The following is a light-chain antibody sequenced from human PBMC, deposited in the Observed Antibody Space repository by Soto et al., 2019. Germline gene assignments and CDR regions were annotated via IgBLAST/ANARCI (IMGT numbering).Light chain of an antibody. Sequence: QSALTQPASVSGSPGQSITISCTGTSSDVGGYNYVSWYQQHPGKAPKLMIYEVSNRPSGVSNRFSGSKSGNTASLTISGLQAEVEADYYCRSYTSSSTLVFGGGTKLTVL. J-gene: IGLJ2*01. V-gene: IGLV2-14*01. CDR2: EVS. CDR3: RSYTSSSTLV. CDR1: SSDVGGYNY.